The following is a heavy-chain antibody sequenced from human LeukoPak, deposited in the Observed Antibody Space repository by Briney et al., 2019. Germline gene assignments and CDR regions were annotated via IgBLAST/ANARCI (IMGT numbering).Heavy chain of an antibody. J-gene: IGHJ4*02. CDR2: ISGTSDYS. Sequence: PGGPLRLSCADSGFTFSDYFMSWIRQAPGEGLEWVSYISGTSDYSNYANSVRGRFTISRDNAKNSLYLQMNSLRVEDTAVYFCAKDQRAIMGSYWGQGIQVSVSS. CDR1: GFTFSDYF. V-gene: IGHV3-11*05. D-gene: IGHD3-16*01. CDR3: AKDQRAIMGSY.